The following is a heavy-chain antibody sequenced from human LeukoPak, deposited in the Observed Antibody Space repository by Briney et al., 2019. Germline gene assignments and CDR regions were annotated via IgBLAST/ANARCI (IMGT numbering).Heavy chain of an antibody. CDR3: GREIPGGTTSLDC. CDR1: GFTFSNYW. V-gene: IGHV3-7*04. D-gene: IGHD1-7*01. Sequence: GGSLRLSCAASGFTFSNYWMSWVRQAPGKGLEWVANIKEDGSDKNHVDSVRGRFTISRDNAKNALYQQMNSLRAEDTAVYYCGREIPGGTTSLDCWGQGTVVTVSS. J-gene: IGHJ4*02. CDR2: IKEDGSDK.